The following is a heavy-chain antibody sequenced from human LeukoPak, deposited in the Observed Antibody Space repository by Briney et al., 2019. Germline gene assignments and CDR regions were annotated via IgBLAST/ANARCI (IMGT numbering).Heavy chain of an antibody. CDR1: GVSISSYY. J-gene: IGHJ6*03. Sequence: SETLSLTCTVSGVSISSYYWIWIRQPPGKGLEWIGYIYYSGSTNYNPSLKSRVTISVDTSKNQFSLKLSSVTAADTAVYYCARGLTGLLWFGELLSNYYYYYMDVWGKGTTVTVSS. V-gene: IGHV4-59*01. CDR3: ARGLTGLLWFGELLSNYYYYYMDV. CDR2: IYYSGST. D-gene: IGHD3-10*01.